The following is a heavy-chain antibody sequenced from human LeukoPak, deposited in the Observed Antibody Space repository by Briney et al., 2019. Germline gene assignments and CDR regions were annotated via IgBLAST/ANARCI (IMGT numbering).Heavy chain of an antibody. CDR3: ARDQGGFDY. Sequence: ASVKVSCMHSGYTFTGTYLQRVRQAPGQGLEWMGWIIPNSGVTNYAQKFQGRVTMTRDTSITTVYMELTRLSSDDAAVYYCARDQGGFDYWGQGTVVTVSS. CDR1: GYTFTGTY. CDR2: IIPNSGVT. D-gene: IGHD2-15*01. J-gene: IGHJ4*02. V-gene: IGHV1-2*02.